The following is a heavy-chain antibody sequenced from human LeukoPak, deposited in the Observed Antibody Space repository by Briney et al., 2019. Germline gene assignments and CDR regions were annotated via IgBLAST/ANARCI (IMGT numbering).Heavy chain of an antibody. CDR2: ISYDGSYT. Sequence: GGSLRLSCAASGFTFSHYGMHWVRQAPGKGLEWVALISYDGSYTYHPNSVRGRLTISRDNSKNTLYLQMNTLRPEDTAVYYCAKDVGYLTSRPHNWFDPWGQGTLVTVSS. CDR3: AKDVGYLTSRPHNWFDP. CDR1: GFTFSHYG. V-gene: IGHV3-30*18. D-gene: IGHD5-18*01. J-gene: IGHJ5*02.